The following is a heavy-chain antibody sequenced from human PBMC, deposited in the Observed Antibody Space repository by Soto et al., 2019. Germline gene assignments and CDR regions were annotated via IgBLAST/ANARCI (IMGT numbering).Heavy chain of an antibody. CDR2: ISGSGGST. J-gene: IGHJ4*02. CDR3: ANELDYYDSSGYYQHDDY. Sequence: GGSLRLSCAASGFTFSSYAMSWVRQAPGKGLEWVSAISGSGGSTYYADSVKGRFTISRDNSKNTLYLQMNSLRAEDTAVYYCANELDYYDSSGYYQHDDYWGQGTLVTVSS. D-gene: IGHD3-22*01. CDR1: GFTFSSYA. V-gene: IGHV3-23*01.